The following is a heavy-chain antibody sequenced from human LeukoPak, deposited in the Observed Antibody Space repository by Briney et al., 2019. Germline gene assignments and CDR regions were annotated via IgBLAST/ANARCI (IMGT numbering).Heavy chain of an antibody. CDR3: ARPYSNYVGNDAFAL. Sequence: PSETLSLTFTVSGDSISGSTYYWGWIRQPPGKGLEWIGTIHYTGSTYYNPSLKSRVTISVDTSKNQFSLKLTSATAADTAVYYCARPYSNYVGNDAFALWGQGTMVTVSS. V-gene: IGHV4-39*01. CDR1: GDSISGSTYY. D-gene: IGHD4-11*01. J-gene: IGHJ3*01. CDR2: IHYTGST.